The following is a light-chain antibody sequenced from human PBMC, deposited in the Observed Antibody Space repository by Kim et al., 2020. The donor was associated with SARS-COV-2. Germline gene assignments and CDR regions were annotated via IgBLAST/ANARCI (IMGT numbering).Light chain of an antibody. CDR2: GAS. V-gene: IGKV3-15*01. CDR3: QQYNNWWT. CDR1: QSVSSN. Sequence: LSVSPGERAPLSCRASQSVSSNLAWYQQKPGQAPRLLIYGASTRATGIPARFSGSGSGTEFTLTISSLQSEDFAVYYCQQYNNWWTFGQGTKVDIK. J-gene: IGKJ1*01.